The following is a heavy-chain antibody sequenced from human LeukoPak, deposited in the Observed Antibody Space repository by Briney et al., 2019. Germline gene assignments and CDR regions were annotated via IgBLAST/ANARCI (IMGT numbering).Heavy chain of an antibody. V-gene: IGHV3-7*01. CDR1: GFIYRNFR. CDR3: ARALGSGDFDY. D-gene: IGHD7-27*01. CDR2: IKQDGSEK. Sequence: GGPLRLSCAASGFIYRNFRMICVRQAPGEGLEWVANIKQDGSEKYYADSVKGRFTISRDNAKNSLYLQMNSLRAEDTAVYYCARALGSGDFDYWGRGTLVTVSS. J-gene: IGHJ4*02.